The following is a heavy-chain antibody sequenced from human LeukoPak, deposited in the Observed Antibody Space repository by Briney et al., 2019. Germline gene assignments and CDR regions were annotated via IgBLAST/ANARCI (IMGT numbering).Heavy chain of an antibody. CDR2: INSDGSST. CDR1: GFTFSSYW. Sequence: GGPLRLSCAASGFTFSSYWMHWLRQAPGKGLVWVSRINSDGSSTDYADSVKGRFTISRDNAKNTLYLQMNSLRAEDTAVYYCARDPRGGTLESWGQGTLVTVSS. CDR3: ARDPRGGTLES. D-gene: IGHD3-10*01. J-gene: IGHJ4*02. V-gene: IGHV3-74*01.